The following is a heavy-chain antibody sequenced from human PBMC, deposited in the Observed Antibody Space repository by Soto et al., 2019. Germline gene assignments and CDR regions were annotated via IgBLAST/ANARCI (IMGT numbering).Heavy chain of an antibody. CDR3: ARDGRGYSSSWTDYYYCYGMDV. V-gene: IGHV1-3*01. CDR2: INAGNGNT. J-gene: IGHJ6*02. D-gene: IGHD6-13*01. Sequence: QVQLVQSGAEVKKPGASVKVSCKASGYTFTSYAMHWVRQAPGQRLEWMGWINAGNGNTKYSQKFQGRVTITRDTSASTAYMELSSLRSEDTAVYYCARDGRGYSSSWTDYYYCYGMDVWGQGTTVTVSS. CDR1: GYTFTSYA.